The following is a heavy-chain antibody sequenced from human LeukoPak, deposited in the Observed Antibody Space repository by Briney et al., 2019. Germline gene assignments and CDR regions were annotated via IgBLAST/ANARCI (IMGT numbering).Heavy chain of an antibody. CDR1: GGSISSYY. D-gene: IGHD7-27*01. CDR2: IYYSGST. Sequence: PSEILSLTCTVSGGSISSYYWSWIRQPPGKGLEWIGYIYYSGSTNYNPSLKSRVTISVDTSKNQFSLKLSSVPASDTAVYYCARELGYYGMDVWGQGTTVTVSS. J-gene: IGHJ6*02. V-gene: IGHV4-59*12. CDR3: ARELGYYGMDV.